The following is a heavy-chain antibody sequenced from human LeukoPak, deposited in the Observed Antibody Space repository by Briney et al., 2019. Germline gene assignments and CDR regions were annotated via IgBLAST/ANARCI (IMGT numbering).Heavy chain of an antibody. D-gene: IGHD2-2*01. CDR2: IFYSVTT. CDR3: ARFSSTDCYSRSCWFDP. J-gene: IGHJ5*02. V-gene: IGHV4-59*01. Sequence: SETLSLTCTVSGDSINDYYWSWIRQPPGEGMEYIGYIFYSVTTKYTPYLKRSVTISAYTSKNQFSLKLSSRTAADTAVYYCARFSSTDCYSRSCWFDPWGQGTLVTVSS. CDR1: GDSINDYY.